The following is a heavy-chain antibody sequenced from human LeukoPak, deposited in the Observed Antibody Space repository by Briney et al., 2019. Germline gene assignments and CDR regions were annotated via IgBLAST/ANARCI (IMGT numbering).Heavy chain of an antibody. CDR1: GFTFSSYE. V-gene: IGHV3-48*03. CDR2: ISSSGRTI. CDR3: ARDLEYSSSPLDY. D-gene: IGHD6-6*01. Sequence: QPGGSLRLSCAGSGFTFSSYEMNWVRQAPGKGLEWVSYISSSGRTIYYADFARGRFTISRDNAKNSVYLQMNSLRAEDTAVYYCARDLEYSSSPLDYWGQGTLVTVSS. J-gene: IGHJ4*02.